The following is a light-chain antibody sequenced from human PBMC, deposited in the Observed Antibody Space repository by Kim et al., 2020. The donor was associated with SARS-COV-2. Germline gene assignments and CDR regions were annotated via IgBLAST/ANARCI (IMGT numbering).Light chain of an antibody. CDR2: GAS. Sequence: SPGERPTLSCRASQSVRSNLAWYQQKPGQAPRLLFYGASTRATGIPARFSGSGSGTEFTLTISSLQSEDFAVYYCQQYNNWPPLTFGGGTQVDIK. CDR3: QQYNNWPPLT. CDR1: QSVRSN. J-gene: IGKJ4*01. V-gene: IGKV3-15*01.